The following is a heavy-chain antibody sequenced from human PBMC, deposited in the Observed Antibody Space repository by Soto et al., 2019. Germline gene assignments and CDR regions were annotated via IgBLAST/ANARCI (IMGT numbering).Heavy chain of an antibody. D-gene: IGHD6-19*01. Sequence: QVQLVQSGAEVKKPGASVKVSCEASGYTIIDYYMHWVRQAPGQGFEWMGRISPKSGGTNYAQKFQGRVTMTWDTSLNTAYMELNSLMSEDTAVYYCARPPGYISDWYYFDLWGQGTLVTVSS. CDR2: ISPKSGGT. CDR1: GYTIIDYY. J-gene: IGHJ4*02. V-gene: IGHV1-2*02. CDR3: ARPPGYISDWYYFDL.